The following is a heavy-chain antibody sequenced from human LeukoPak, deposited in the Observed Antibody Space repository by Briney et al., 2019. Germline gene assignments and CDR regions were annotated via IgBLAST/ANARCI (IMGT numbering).Heavy chain of an antibody. V-gene: IGHV3-30*02. CDR1: GFTFNSYG. D-gene: IGHD1-14*01. J-gene: IGHJ4*02. CDR2: IGDDSIKK. CDR3: AKDHKRDGNRYFDF. Sequence: GGSLRLSCVASGFTFNSYGIPWVRQAPGKGLEWVAFIGDDSIKKYYADSVKGRFTISRDNSMNTLYLQMNSLRAEDTAVYYCAKDHKRDGNRYFDFWGQGTLVTVSS.